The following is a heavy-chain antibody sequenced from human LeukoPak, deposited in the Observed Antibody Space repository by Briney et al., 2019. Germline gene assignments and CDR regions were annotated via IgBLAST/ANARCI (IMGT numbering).Heavy chain of an antibody. CDR2: ISSSGSTI. CDR1: GFTFSSYE. CDR3: ARPRGPADAFDI. D-gene: IGHD3-16*01. V-gene: IGHV3-48*03. J-gene: IGHJ3*02. Sequence: EGSLRLSCAASGFTFSSYEMNWVRQAPGKGLEWVSYISSSGSTIYYADSVKGRFTISRDNAKNSLYLQMNSLRAEDTAVYYCARPRGPADAFDIWGQGTMVTVSS.